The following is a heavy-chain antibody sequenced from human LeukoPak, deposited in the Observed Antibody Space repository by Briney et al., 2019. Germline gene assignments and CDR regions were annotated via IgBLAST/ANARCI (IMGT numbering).Heavy chain of an antibody. V-gene: IGHV3-7*05. CDR2: IKNDESEK. J-gene: IGHJ5*02. CDR3: ARGSRRAWFDP. Sequence: GGSLRLSCAASGFTFSRYWMSWVRQGPGRGLAGVANIKNDESEKYYEDSVKGRFTLSRDNAKNSLYLQINSLRAEDTALYYCARGSRRAWFDPGGQGTLVTVSS. CDR1: GFTFSRYW.